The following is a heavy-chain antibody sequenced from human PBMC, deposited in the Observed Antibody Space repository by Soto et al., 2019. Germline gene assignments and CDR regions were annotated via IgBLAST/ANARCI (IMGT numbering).Heavy chain of an antibody. Sequence: ASVKVSCKASGYTFTRQNMHWVRQAPGQGLEWMGWLNGGNGGTQYSQKFQGRVTLTGDTSASTAYMELNRLTSEDTAVYYCATSWYSDQELEYSLDYWGQGTLVTVSS. D-gene: IGHD6-13*01. CDR1: GYTFTRQN. CDR3: ATSWYSDQELEYSLDY. J-gene: IGHJ4*01. CDR2: LNGGNGGT. V-gene: IGHV1-3*01.